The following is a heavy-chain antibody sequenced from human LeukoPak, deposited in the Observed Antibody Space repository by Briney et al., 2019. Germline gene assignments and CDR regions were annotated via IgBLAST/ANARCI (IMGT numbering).Heavy chain of an antibody. CDR2: ISSSSSYI. V-gene: IGHV3-21*01. Sequence: GSLRLSCAASGFTFSSYSMNWVHQAPGKGLEWVSSISSSSSYIYYADSVKGRFTISRDNAKNSLYLQMNSLRAEDTAVYYCVLGYCSGGSCYSGYDAFDIWGQGTMVTVSS. D-gene: IGHD2-15*01. CDR3: VLGYCSGGSCYSGYDAFDI. J-gene: IGHJ3*02. CDR1: GFTFSSYS.